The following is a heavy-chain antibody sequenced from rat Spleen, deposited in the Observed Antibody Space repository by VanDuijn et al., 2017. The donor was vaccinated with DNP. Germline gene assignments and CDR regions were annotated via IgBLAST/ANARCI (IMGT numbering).Heavy chain of an antibody. V-gene: IGHV5-7*01. J-gene: IGHJ2*01. Sequence: EVQFVESGGGLVQPGRSLKLSCAASGFTFSDSNMAWVRQAPKKGLEWVTTITFDGSSTYYRDSVKGRFTVSRDNAKNTLYLQMDSLRSEDTATYYCARHPTGTDFDYWGQGVMVTVSS. CDR1: GFTFSDSN. CDR3: ARHPTGTDFDY. D-gene: IGHD1-4*01. CDR2: ITFDGSST.